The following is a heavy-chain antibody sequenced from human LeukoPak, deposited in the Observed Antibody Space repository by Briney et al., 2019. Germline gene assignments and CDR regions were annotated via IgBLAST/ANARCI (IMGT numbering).Heavy chain of an antibody. D-gene: IGHD6-19*01. CDR3: ARGLQWLVKYYFDY. CDR1: GGSFSGYY. V-gene: IGHV4-34*01. Sequence: SETLSLTCAVYGGSFSGYYWSWTRQPPGKGLEWIGEINHSGSTNYNPSLKSRVTISVDTSKNQFSLKLSSVTAADTAVYYCARGLQWLVKYYFDYWGQGTLVTVSS. J-gene: IGHJ4*02. CDR2: INHSGST.